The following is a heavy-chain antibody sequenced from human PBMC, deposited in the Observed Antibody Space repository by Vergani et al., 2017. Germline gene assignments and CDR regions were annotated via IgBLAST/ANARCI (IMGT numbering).Heavy chain of an antibody. J-gene: IGHJ4*02. Sequence: QVLLVQSGAEVKKPGASVRVSCKTSGYTFTNYYIHWVRQAPGQGLEWMGIINPSGGSTTYAQQFQGRLTMTRDTSTSTVYMDLSNLRSEDTAVYYCTRHVPCGDGACLHFDHWGQGTQVTVSS. D-gene: IGHD2-21*01. CDR1: GYTFTNYY. V-gene: IGHV1-46*01. CDR2: INPSGGST. CDR3: TRHVPCGDGACLHFDH.